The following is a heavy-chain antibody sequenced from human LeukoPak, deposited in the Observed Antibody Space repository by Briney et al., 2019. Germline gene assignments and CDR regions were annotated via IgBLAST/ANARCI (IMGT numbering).Heavy chain of an antibody. D-gene: IGHD5/OR15-5a*01. Sequence: PGGSLRLSCAASGFTFSSYAFHWVRQAPGKGLEWVAVISYDGSSKYYADSVRGRFTISRDNSKNTLYLQMNSLRTADTAVYYCARDSRHIVSTIGYFDYWGQGTLVTVSS. CDR2: ISYDGSSK. V-gene: IGHV3-30-3*01. CDR3: ARDSRHIVSTIGYFDY. J-gene: IGHJ4*03. CDR1: GFTFSSYA.